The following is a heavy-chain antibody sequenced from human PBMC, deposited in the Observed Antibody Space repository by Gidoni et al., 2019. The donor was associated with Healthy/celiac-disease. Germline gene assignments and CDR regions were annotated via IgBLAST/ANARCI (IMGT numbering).Heavy chain of an antibody. Sequence: EVQLVESGGGLVQPGGSLRLSCAASGFTFSSYWMSWVRQAPGKGLEWVANIKQDGSEKYYVDSVKGRFTISRDNAKNSLYLQMNSLRAEDTAVYYCAREGIVVPAATTYYYYYGMDVWGQGTTVTVSS. J-gene: IGHJ6*02. CDR3: AREGIVVPAATTYYYYYGMDV. CDR2: IKQDGSEK. D-gene: IGHD2-2*01. V-gene: IGHV3-7*01. CDR1: GFTFSSYW.